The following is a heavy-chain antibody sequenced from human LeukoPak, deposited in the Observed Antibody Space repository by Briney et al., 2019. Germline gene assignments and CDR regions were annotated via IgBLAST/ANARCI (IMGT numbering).Heavy chain of an antibody. V-gene: IGHV3-48*03. CDR1: GFTFSSYE. CDR3: ARDRYDILTGYPMGVDY. CDR2: ISSSGSTI. Sequence: PGGSLRLSCAAAGFTFSSYEMNWVRQAPGKGLEWVSYISSSGSTIYYADSVKGRFTISRDNAKNSLYLQMNSLRAEDTAVYYCARDRYDILTGYPMGVDYWGQGTLVTVSS. D-gene: IGHD3-9*01. J-gene: IGHJ4*02.